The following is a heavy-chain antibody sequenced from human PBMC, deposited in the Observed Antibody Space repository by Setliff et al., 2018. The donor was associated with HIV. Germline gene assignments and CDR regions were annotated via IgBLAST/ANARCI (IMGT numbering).Heavy chain of an antibody. J-gene: IGHJ4*02. CDR3: AKDPRAAVATICDY. CDR2: ISASGNSP. CDR1: GFTFISYA. D-gene: IGHD5-12*01. V-gene: IGHV3-23*01. Sequence: GGSLRLSCAASGFTFISYAMSWVRQAPGKGLEWVSTISASGNSPYYVDSVKGRFTISRDNSKNTLYLQMNSLRAEDTAVYYCAKDPRAAVATICDYWGQGTLVTVSS.